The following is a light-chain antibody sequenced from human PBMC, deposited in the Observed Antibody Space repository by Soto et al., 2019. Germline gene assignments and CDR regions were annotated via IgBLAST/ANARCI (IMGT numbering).Light chain of an antibody. Sequence: EIVMTQSPATLSVSPGGRATLSCRASQSIDSNLAWYQQKPGQPPRILIYGASTRATGIPARFSGSGSGTEFTLTINSLQSADFAVYYCQQYHYWPTFGQGTKVEVK. V-gene: IGKV3-15*01. J-gene: IGKJ1*01. CDR1: QSIDSN. CDR3: QQYHYWPT. CDR2: GAS.